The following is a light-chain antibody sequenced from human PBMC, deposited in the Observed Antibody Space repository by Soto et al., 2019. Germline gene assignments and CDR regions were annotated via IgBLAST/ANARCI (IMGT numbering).Light chain of an antibody. CDR1: SSDVGGYNY. J-gene: IGLJ1*01. CDR2: EVS. CDR3: SSYTRSSTHV. Sequence: QSVLTQPASVSGSPGQSITISCTGTSSDVGGYNYVSWYQQHPGKAPKLMIYEVSNRPSGVSNRFSGSKSGNTASLTISGLQAEDEADYYCSSYTRSSTHVFGTGTRSPS. V-gene: IGLV2-14*01.